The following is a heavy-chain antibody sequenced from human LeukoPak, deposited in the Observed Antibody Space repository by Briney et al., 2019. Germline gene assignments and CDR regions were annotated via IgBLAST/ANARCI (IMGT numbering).Heavy chain of an antibody. D-gene: IGHD3-10*01. CDR2: INPNSGGT. CDR1: GYTFTGYY. Sequence: ASVKVSCKASGYTFTGYYMHWVRQAPGQGLEWMGWINPNSGGTNYAQKFQGRVTMTRDTSISTAYMEVSRLRSDDTAVYYCASISLVRGVTYAYWGQGTLVTVSS. CDR3: ASISLVRGVTYAY. V-gene: IGHV1-2*02. J-gene: IGHJ4*02.